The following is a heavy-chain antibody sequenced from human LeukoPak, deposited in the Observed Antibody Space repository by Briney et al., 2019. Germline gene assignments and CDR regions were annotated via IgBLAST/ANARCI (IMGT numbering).Heavy chain of an antibody. Sequence: ASVKVSCKTSGYTFTNYDINWVRQAPGQGLEWMGWMNPNTGIPGYAQKFQGRVTMTRDTSISTTYMELSNLRSEDTAVYYCMRRVATPRTFDYWGQGTLVTVSS. V-gene: IGHV1-8*01. CDR3: MRRVATPRTFDY. CDR1: GYTFTNYD. J-gene: IGHJ4*02. CDR2: MNPNTGIP.